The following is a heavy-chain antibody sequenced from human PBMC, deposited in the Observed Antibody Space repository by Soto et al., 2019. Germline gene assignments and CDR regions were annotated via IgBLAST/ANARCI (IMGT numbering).Heavy chain of an antibody. V-gene: IGHV3-9*01. J-gene: IGHJ4*02. CDR3: VKVIGAVAQFYFDY. Sequence: GGSLRLSCAASGFTFDGYAMHWVRQAPGKGLEWVSGISWNSGSIGYADSVKGRFTISRDNAKNSLYLQMNSLRAEDTALYYCVKVIGAVAQFYFDYWGTRTLVTV. CDR2: ISWNSGSI. D-gene: IGHD6-19*01. CDR1: GFTFDGYA.